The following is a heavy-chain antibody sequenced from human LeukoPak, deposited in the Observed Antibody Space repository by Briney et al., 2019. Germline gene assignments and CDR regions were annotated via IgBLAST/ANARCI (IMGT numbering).Heavy chain of an antibody. Sequence: SETLSLTRTVSGGSISSGPYYWIWIRQHPGKGLEWIGYITYSGNTYYYPALNSRVTVSLDTSKTQFSLKLSSVTAADTAVYYCARIAYDALDSYYYGMDVWGQGTTVTVSS. CDR1: GGSISSGPYY. CDR3: ARIAYDALDSYYYGMDV. J-gene: IGHJ6*02. D-gene: IGHD3-3*01. CDR2: ITYSGNT. V-gene: IGHV4-31*03.